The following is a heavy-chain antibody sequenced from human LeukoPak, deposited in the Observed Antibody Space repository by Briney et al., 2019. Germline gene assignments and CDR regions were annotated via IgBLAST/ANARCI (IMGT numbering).Heavy chain of an antibody. J-gene: IGHJ6*02. CDR2: ISSRGDT. CDR3: ARDFRGCMDV. Sequence: GGSLRLSCAASGFTLSNYDIHWVRQVTGKGLEWVSTISSRGDTYYSGSVKGRFTISRDNAKNSLYLQMNSLRAGDTAVYYCARDFRGCMDVWGQGTTVTVSS. D-gene: IGHD3-10*01. CDR1: GFTLSNYD. V-gene: IGHV3-13*04.